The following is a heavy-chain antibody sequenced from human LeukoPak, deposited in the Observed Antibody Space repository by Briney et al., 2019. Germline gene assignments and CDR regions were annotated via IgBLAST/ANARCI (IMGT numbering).Heavy chain of an antibody. CDR1: GFAVSSNH. J-gene: IGHJ4*02. V-gene: IGHV3-23*01. Sequence: PGGSLRLSRAASGFAVSSNHMNWVRQAAGKGLECVSGISGSGDNTYYADSVKGRFTISRDNSKNTLYLQMNSLRAEDTAVYYCAKYWQPYDETLTGIPLDYWGQGTLVSVSS. CDR3: AKYWQPYDETLTGIPLDY. D-gene: IGHD3-9*01. CDR2: ISGSGDNT.